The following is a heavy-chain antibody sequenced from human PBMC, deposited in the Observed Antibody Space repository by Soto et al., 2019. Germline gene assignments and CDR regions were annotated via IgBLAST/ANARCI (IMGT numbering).Heavy chain of an antibody. CDR2: ISSSGSTI. CDR1: GFTFSSYE. Sequence: EVQLVESGGGLVQPGGSLRLSCAASGFTFSSYEMNWVRQAPGKGLEWVSYISSSGSTIYYADSVKGRFTISRDNAKNSLYLQMNSLRAEDTAVYYCARRDTDPYYYYGMDVWAHGTTVTVSS. D-gene: IGHD5-18*01. CDR3: ARRDTDPYYYYGMDV. V-gene: IGHV3-48*03. J-gene: IGHJ6*02.